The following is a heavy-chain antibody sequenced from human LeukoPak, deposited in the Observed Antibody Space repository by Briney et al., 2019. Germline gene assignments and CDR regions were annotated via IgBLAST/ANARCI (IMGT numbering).Heavy chain of an antibody. CDR3: ARDPDYYDSSGPGSAFDY. V-gene: IGHV3-30*01. CDR1: GFTFSSYA. D-gene: IGHD3-22*01. J-gene: IGHJ4*02. CDR2: ISYDGSNK. Sequence: PGGSLRLSCAASGFTFSSYAMHWVRQAPGKGLEWAAVISYDGSNKYYADSVKGRFTISRDNSKNTLYLQMNSLRAEDTAVYYCARDPDYYDSSGPGSAFDYWGQGTLVTVSS.